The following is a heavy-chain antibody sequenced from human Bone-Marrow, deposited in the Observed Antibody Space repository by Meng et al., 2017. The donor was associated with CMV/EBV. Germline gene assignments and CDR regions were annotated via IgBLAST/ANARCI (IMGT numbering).Heavy chain of an antibody. J-gene: IGHJ6*02. CDR3: ARAAQFLSYGFDV. V-gene: IGHV1-2*02. Sequence: ASVKVSCKASGYTFTGYYIHWVRQAPGQGLEWMGWINPNSGGTNYAEKFQGRVTMTRDTSISTAYMDLSRLTSDDTAVYYCARAAQFLSYGFDVWGRGTTVTVSS. CDR1: GYTFTGYY. CDR2: INPNSGGT. D-gene: IGHD3-3*01.